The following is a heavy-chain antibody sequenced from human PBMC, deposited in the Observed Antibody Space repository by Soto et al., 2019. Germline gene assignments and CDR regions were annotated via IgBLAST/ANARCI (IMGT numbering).Heavy chain of an antibody. CDR3: GRIASAGRGWDV. CDR2: IKQDGSEK. V-gene: IGHV3-7*01. CDR1: GFTFSSYW. D-gene: IGHD6-13*01. Sequence: EVQLVESGGGLVQPGGSLRLSCAASGFTFSSYWMSWVRQAPVKGLEWVGNIKQDGSEKNYVDFVEGRFTISRDNAENSLYRQINSLRAGDAAGYYCGRIASAGRGWDVWGQGTTVVVSS. J-gene: IGHJ6*02.